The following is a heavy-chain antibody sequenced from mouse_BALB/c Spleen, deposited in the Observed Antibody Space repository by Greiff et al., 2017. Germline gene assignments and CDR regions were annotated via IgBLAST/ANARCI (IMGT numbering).Heavy chain of an antibody. CDR1: GYTFTSYW. J-gene: IGHJ4*01. CDR2: IYPGDGDT. V-gene: IGHV1-87*01. Sequence: VQRVESGAELARPGASVKLSCKASGYTFTSYWMQWVKQRPGQGLEWIGAIYPGDGDTRYTQKFKGKATLTADKSSSTAYMQLSSLASEDSAVYYCARSTYYGNYFYYAMDYWGQGTSVTVSS. CDR3: ARSTYYGNYFYYAMDY. D-gene: IGHD2-1*01.